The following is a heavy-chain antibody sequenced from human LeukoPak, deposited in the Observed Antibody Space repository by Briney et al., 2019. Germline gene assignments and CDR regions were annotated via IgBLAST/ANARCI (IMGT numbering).Heavy chain of an antibody. CDR2: IYPGDSDT. CDR1: GYSFTNYC. J-gene: IGHJ3*02. Sequence: GESLKISCKGSGYSFTNYCIGWVRQMPGKGLEWMGIIYPGDSDTTYSPSFQGQVTISADKSISTAYLQWSSLKASDTAMYYCALQWLAPHDAFDIWGQGTMVTVSS. V-gene: IGHV5-51*01. CDR3: ALQWLAPHDAFDI. D-gene: IGHD6-19*01.